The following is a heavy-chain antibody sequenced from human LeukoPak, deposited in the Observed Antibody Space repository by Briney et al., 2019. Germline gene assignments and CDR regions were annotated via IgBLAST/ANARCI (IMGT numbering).Heavy chain of an antibody. D-gene: IGHD5-18*01. CDR3: AREGYSYGRYFDY. CDR1: GGSISSYY. Sequence: PSETLSLTCTVSGGSISSYYWSWIRQPPGKGLEWIGYIYYSGSTNYNPSLKSRVTISVDTSKNQFSLKLSSVTAADTAVYYCAREGYSYGRYFDYWGQGTLVTVSS. V-gene: IGHV4-59*01. CDR2: IYYSGST. J-gene: IGHJ4*02.